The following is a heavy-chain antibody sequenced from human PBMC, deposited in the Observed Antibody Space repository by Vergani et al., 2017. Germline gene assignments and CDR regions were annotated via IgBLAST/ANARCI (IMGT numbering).Heavy chain of an antibody. J-gene: IGHJ5*02. V-gene: IGHV4-59*01. CDR2: MYHSGST. Sequence: QVRLQESGPGLVKPSETLSLTCSVSGCSMSGYYWSWIRQPPGKELGWIGYMYHSGSTNYNPSLETRVTISGDTSKNQFSLKLNSVTAADTAVYYCGRVADFYGLGSRLLDLWGQGILVTVSA. CDR1: GCSMSGYY. D-gene: IGHD3-10*01. CDR3: GRVADFYGLGSRLLDL.